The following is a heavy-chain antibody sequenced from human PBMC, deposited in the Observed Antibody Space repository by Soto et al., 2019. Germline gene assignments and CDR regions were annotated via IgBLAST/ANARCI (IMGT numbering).Heavy chain of an antibody. D-gene: IGHD5-12*01. V-gene: IGHV1-3*01. CDR1: GYTFTSYA. Sequence: GASVKVSCKASGYTFTSYAMHWVRQAPGQRLEWMGWINAGNGNTKYSQKFQGRVTITRDTSASTAYMELSSLRSEDTAVYYCARGVGGQWLPGDYYYYGMDVWGQGTTVTVSS. CDR3: ARGVGGQWLPGDYYYYGMDV. J-gene: IGHJ6*02. CDR2: INAGNGNT.